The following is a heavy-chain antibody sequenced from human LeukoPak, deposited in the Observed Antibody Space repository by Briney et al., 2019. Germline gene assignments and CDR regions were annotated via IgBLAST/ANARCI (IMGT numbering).Heavy chain of an antibody. CDR3: AKEGVYCGGDCYPYYFDY. J-gene: IGHJ4*02. V-gene: IGHV3-23*01. CDR2: INDGVGRA. Sequence: GGSLRLSCSASGFTFSNYAMSWVRQAPGKGLEWVSAINDGVGRAFYADAVRGRFTISRDNSQNTLYLQMNSLRAEDTAVYYCAKEGVYCGGDCYPYYFDYWGQGTLVTVSS. CDR1: GFTFSNYA. D-gene: IGHD2-21*02.